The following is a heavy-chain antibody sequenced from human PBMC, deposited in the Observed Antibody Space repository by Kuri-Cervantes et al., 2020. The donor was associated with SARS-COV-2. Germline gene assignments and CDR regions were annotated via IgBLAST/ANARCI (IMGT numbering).Heavy chain of an antibody. CDR3: SRDIGDWNPDGFDI. CDR2: IIPIFGTA. V-gene: IGHV1-69*13. D-gene: IGHD1-1*01. CDR1: VGTFSSYT. J-gene: IGHJ3*02. Sequence: AVNDSCKASVGTFSSYTISWVRQAPGQGLEWMGGIIPIFGTANYAQKFQGRVAITADESTSTAYMELSSLRSEDTAVYYCSRDIGDWNPDGFDIWGQGTMVTVSS.